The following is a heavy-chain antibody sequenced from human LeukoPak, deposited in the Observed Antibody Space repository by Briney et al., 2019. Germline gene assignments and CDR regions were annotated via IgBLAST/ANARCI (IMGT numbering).Heavy chain of an antibody. Sequence: PGGSLRLSCAASGFTFSSYAMHWVRQAPGKGLEWVAVISYDGSNKYYADSVKGRFTISRDNSKNTLYLQMNSLRAEDTAVYYCARAIDELPDTYYYYYGMDVWGQGTTVTVSS. J-gene: IGHJ6*02. CDR3: ARAIDELPDTYYYYYGMDV. CDR2: ISYDGSNK. D-gene: IGHD2-15*01. V-gene: IGHV3-30-3*01. CDR1: GFTFSSYA.